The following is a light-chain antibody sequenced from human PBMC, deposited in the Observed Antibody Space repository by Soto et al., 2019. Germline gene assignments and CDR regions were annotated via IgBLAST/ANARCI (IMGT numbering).Light chain of an antibody. CDR2: GAS. CDR1: QSVSSSY. Sequence: EVVLTQSPGTLSLSPGEGATLSCRASQSVSSSYLAWYQQKAGQAPRLLIFGASSRASGIPDRFSGSGSGTDFTLTISRLGPEDFAMYYCQQYGSSPLTFGGGTK. V-gene: IGKV3-20*01. CDR3: QQYGSSPLT. J-gene: IGKJ4*01.